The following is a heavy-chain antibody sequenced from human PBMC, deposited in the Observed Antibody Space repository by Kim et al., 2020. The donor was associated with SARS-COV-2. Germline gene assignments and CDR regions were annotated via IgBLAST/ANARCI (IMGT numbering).Heavy chain of an antibody. CDR1: GYTFTSYY. D-gene: IGHD2-15*01. CDR3: ERVLVGCSGGSCFFRMDV. V-gene: IGHV1-46*01. Sequence: ASVKVSCKASGYTFTSYYMHWVRQAPGQGLEWMGIINPSGGSTSYAQKFQGRVTMTRDTSTSTVYMELSSLRSEDTAVYYCERVLVGCSGGSCFFRMDVWGEGATVTVSS. J-gene: IGHJ6*04. CDR2: INPSGGST.